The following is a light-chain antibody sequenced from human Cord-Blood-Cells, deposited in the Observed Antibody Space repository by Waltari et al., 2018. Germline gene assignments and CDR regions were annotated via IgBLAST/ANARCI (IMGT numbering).Light chain of an antibody. CDR2: DAS. CDR1: QSISSW. J-gene: IGKJ1*01. Sequence: DIQMNQSPSTLSASVGDRVTITCRASQSISSWLAWYQQKPGKAPKLLFDDASSLESSAPTRISGSGSRTEFTLTSSSLQPDDFATYYCQQYNSYSWTFGQGTKVEIK. V-gene: IGKV1-5*01. CDR3: QQYNSYSWT.